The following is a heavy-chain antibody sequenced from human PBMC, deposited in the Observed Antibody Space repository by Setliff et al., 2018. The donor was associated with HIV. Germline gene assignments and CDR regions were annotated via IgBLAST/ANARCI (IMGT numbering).Heavy chain of an antibody. Sequence: GGSLRLSCAASGLIFSSYWMSWVRQAPGKGLEWVSYISSGSRTIYYADSVKGRFTISRDNSKNTLFLQMNSLRSEDTAVYYCAKEDQRVTSVDYWGQGTPVTVSS. CDR3: AKEDQRVTSVDY. V-gene: IGHV3-48*01. CDR1: GLIFSSYW. CDR2: ISSGSRTI. J-gene: IGHJ4*02. D-gene: IGHD2-2*01.